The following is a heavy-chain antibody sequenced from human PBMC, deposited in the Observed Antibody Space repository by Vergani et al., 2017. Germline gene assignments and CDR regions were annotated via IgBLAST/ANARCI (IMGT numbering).Heavy chain of an antibody. Sequence: EVQLVESGGGLVKPGRSLRLSCTASGFTFGDYAMSWFRQAPGKGLEWVGFIRSKAYGGTTEYAASVKGRFTISRDDSKSIAYLQMNSLKTEDTAVYYCTREQRIVDNYMGSDYWGQGTLVTVSS. V-gene: IGHV3-49*05. CDR3: TREQRIVDNYMGSDY. CDR1: GFTFGDYA. J-gene: IGHJ4*02. D-gene: IGHD3-22*01. CDR2: IRSKAYGGTT.